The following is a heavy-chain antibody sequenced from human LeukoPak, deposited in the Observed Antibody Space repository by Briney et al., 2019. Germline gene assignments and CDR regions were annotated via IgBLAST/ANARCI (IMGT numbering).Heavy chain of an antibody. D-gene: IGHD2-15*01. CDR1: GFTFSSYS. Sequence: GGSLRLSCAASGFTFSSYSMKWVRQAPGKGLEWISYISSGSSTIYYADSVKGRLTISRDNAKNSLYLQMNSLRAEDTAVYYCAKDYSVDYWGQGTLVTVSS. V-gene: IGHV3-48*01. CDR2: ISSGSSTI. J-gene: IGHJ4*02. CDR3: AKDYSVDY.